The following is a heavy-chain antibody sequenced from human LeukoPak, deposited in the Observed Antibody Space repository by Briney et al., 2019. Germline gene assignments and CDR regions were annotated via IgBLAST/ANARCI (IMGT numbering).Heavy chain of an antibody. D-gene: IGHD3-3*01. CDR3: AREGGAYYDFWSGYSTDAFDI. Sequence: GGSLRLSCAASGFTFSSYAMSWVRQAPGKGLEWVSAISGSGGSTYYADSVKGRFTISRDNSKNTLYLQMNSLRAEDTAVYYCAREGGAYYDFWSGYSTDAFDIWGQGTMVTVSS. J-gene: IGHJ3*02. CDR1: GFTFSSYA. CDR2: ISGSGGST. V-gene: IGHV3-23*01.